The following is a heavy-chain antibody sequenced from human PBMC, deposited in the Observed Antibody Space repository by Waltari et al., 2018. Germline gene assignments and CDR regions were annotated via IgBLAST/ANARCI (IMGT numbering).Heavy chain of an antibody. V-gene: IGHV3-23*03. CDR2: IYSGGST. J-gene: IGHJ4*02. Sequence: EVQLLESGGGLVQPGGSLRLSCAGSGFTFRSYAMSWFRQAPGKGLEWVSVIYSGGSTYYADSVKGRFTISRDNSKNTLYLQMNSLRAEDTAVYYCAKGRPAGYPFDYWGQGTLVTVSS. CDR3: AKGRPAGYPFDY. D-gene: IGHD5-12*01. CDR1: GFTFRSYA.